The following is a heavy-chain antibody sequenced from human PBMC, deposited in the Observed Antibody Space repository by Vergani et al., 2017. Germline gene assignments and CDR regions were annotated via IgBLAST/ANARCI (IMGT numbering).Heavy chain of an antibody. CDR1: GFTFNSYA. V-gene: IGHV3-23*01. Sequence: EVQLLESGGGLVQPGGSLRLSCSASGFTFNSYAIHWVRQGPGKGLEWVSCINVGGSNTYYADSVKGRFTVSRDNSKNTLYLQMNILRADDTAVYYCAKVLYYASRGYFDYWGQGTLVTVSS. CDR3: AKVLYYASRGYFDY. J-gene: IGHJ4*02. D-gene: IGHD3-10*01. CDR2: INVGGSNT.